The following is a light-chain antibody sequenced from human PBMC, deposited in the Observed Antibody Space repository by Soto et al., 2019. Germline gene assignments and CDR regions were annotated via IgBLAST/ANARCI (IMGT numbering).Light chain of an antibody. CDR2: AVS. CDR3: CSYAGSSTWV. J-gene: IGLJ3*02. CDR1: SSDVGANIF. Sequence: QSVLTQPPSASGTPGQRVTISCSGTSSDVGANIFVSWHQQHPGKAPKLMIYAVSSRPSGVSYRFSGSKSGNTASLTISGLQAEDEADYYCCSYAGSSTWVFGGGTKLTVL. V-gene: IGLV2-23*02.